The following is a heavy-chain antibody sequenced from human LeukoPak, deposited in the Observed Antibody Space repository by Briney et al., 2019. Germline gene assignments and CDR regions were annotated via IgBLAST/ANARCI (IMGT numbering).Heavy chain of an antibody. CDR2: IKSKTDGGTT. D-gene: IGHD3-10*01. CDR3: TTDNEYYYGSGSYYLGGGDY. Sequence: PGESLRLSCAASGFTFSRAWMSWVRQAPGKGLEWVGRIKSKTDGGTTDYAAPVKGRFTISRDDSKNTLYLQMNSLKTEDTAVYYCTTDNEYYYGSGSYYLGGGDYWGQGTLVTVSS. CDR1: GFTFSRAW. J-gene: IGHJ4*02. V-gene: IGHV3-15*01.